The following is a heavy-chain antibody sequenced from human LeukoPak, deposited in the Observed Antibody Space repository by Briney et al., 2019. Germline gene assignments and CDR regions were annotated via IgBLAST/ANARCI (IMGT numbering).Heavy chain of an antibody. Sequence: GGSLRLSSAPSGVTFSGYEMNCVLQAPGKGLEWVSYISSSGSIIYYADSVKGRFTISRDNAKNSLYLQMNSLRVEDTAVYYCARVGGSYGVVPVDYWGLGTLVTVSS. D-gene: IGHD1-26*01. J-gene: IGHJ4*02. CDR3: ARVGGSYGVVPVDY. CDR2: ISSSGSII. V-gene: IGHV3-48*03. CDR1: GVTFSGYE.